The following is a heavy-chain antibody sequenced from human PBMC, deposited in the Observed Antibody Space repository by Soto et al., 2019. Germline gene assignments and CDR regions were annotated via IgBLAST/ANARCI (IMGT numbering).Heavy chain of an antibody. D-gene: IGHD3-10*01. Sequence: GGSLRLSCAISGFTFSGSAIHWVRQASGKGLEWVGRIKSKANNYATAYTASVKGRFTISRDDSRNTAYLQMNSLRADDTAIYYCTRLYNNFKFDPWGQGTLVTVSS. J-gene: IGHJ5*02. CDR1: GFTFSGSA. CDR2: IKSKANNYAT. CDR3: TRLYNNFKFDP. V-gene: IGHV3-73*01.